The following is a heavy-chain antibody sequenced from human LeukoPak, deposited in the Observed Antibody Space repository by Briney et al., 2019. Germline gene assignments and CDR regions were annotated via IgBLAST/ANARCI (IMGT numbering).Heavy chain of an antibody. Sequence: KSSETLSLTCTVSGGSISSSSYYWGWIRQPPGKGLEWIGSIYYSGSTYYNPSLKSRVTISVDTSKNQFSLKLSSVTAADTAVYYCARLYCTNGVCYKEGYYFDYWGQGTLVTVSS. CDR3: ARLYCTNGVCYKEGYYFDY. V-gene: IGHV4-39*07. CDR1: GGSISSSSYY. CDR2: IYYSGST. D-gene: IGHD2-8*01. J-gene: IGHJ4*02.